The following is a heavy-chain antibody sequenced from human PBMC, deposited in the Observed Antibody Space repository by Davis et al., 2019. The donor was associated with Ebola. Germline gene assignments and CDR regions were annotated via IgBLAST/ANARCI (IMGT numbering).Heavy chain of an antibody. CDR2: IYYSGST. J-gene: IGHJ4*02. Sequence: SETLSLTCTVSGGSVSSGSYYWSWIRQPPGKGLEWIGYIYYSGSTNYNPSLKSRVTISVDTSKNQFSLKLSSVTAADTAVYYWARGLVDYWGQGTLVTVSS. CDR3: ARGLVDY. V-gene: IGHV4-61*01. CDR1: GGSVSSGSYY.